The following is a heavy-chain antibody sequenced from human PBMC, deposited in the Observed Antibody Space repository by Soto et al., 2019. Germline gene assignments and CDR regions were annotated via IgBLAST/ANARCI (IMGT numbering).Heavy chain of an antibody. CDR2: ISTYNGKR. D-gene: IGHD3-10*01. V-gene: IGHV1-18*01. J-gene: IGHJ6*02. CDR1: GYSFISYG. Sequence: QVQLLQSGSEVKKPGASVKVSCKASGYSFISYGINWVRQAPGQGLEWMGWISTYNGKRDYAQNLQGRVTMTTDTSTSTAYMELMSLRSDDTAVYYCARNAGYGLDFWGQGTTVTVSS. CDR3: ARNAGYGLDF.